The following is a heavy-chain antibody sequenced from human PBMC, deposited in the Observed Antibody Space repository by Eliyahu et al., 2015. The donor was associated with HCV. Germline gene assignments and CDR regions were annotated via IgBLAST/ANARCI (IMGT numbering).Heavy chain of an antibody. V-gene: IGHV3-23*01. J-gene: IGHJ4*02. CDR3: AQRDNTGWHCFDY. CDR2: ISAGGGTT. Sequence: EVQLLESGGGLVQPGGSLRLSCAASGFTFSNYGMSWVRQVPGKGLEWVSSISAGGGTTSYADSVKGRFITSRDNSKNTLYLHMNSLRAEDTAVYHCAQRDNTGWHCFDYWGQGTLVSVSS. CDR1: GFTFSNYG. D-gene: IGHD6-19*01.